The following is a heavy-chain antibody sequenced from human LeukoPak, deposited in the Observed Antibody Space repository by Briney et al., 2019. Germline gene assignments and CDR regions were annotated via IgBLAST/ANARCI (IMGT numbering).Heavy chain of an antibody. V-gene: IGHV3-21*01. CDR2: ISSSSSYI. J-gene: IGHJ4*02. CDR3: ASSLTTPYYFDY. Sequence: GGSLRLSCAASGFTFSSYSMNWVCQAPGKGLEWVSSISSSSSYIYYADSVKGRFTISRDNARNSLYLQMNSLRAEDTAVYYCASSLTTPYYFDYWGQGTLVTVSS. D-gene: IGHD4-11*01. CDR1: GFTFSSYS.